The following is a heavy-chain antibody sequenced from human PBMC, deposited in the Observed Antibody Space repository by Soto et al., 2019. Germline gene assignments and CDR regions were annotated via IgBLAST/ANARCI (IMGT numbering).Heavy chain of an antibody. D-gene: IGHD3-22*01. J-gene: IGHJ4*02. CDR2: VSGSGGST. CDR3: AKNFDDTSGYYLPLYFDH. V-gene: IGHV3-23*01. Sequence: GGSLRLSCAASGFTFSRYAMRWVRQAPGKGLEWVSSVSGSGGSTYYADSVGGRFTISRDNTTNTLYLQMDGLRGEDTAIYYCAKNFDDTSGYYLPLYFDHWGQGTQGTGSS. CDR1: GFTFSRYA.